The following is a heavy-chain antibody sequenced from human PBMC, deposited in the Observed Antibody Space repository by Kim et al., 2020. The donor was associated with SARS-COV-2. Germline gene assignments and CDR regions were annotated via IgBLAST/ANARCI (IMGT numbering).Heavy chain of an antibody. CDR1: GFTFDDYA. V-gene: IGHV3-9*01. CDR3: AKDERPAIPAANFDY. J-gene: IGHJ4*02. Sequence: GGSLRLSCAASGFTFDDYAMHWVRQAPGKGLEWVSGISWNSGSIGYADSVKGRFTISRDNAKNSLYLQMNSLRAEDTALYYCAKDERPAIPAANFDYWGQGTLVTVSS. D-gene: IGHD1-1*01. CDR2: ISWNSGSI.